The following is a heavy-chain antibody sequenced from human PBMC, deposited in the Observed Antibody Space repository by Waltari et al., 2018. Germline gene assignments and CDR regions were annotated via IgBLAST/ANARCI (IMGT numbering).Heavy chain of an antibody. CDR3: ARGTVDYIWGSYIRN. J-gene: IGHJ4*02. D-gene: IGHD3-16*01. CDR2: INTSGST. Sequence: QVQLQESGPGLVKPSQTLSLTCTVSGGSISSGSYYWSWIRQPAGKGLEWIGYINTSGSTNYNPSRKGRVTISVDTSKNQFALKLSSVTAADTAVYYCARGTVDYIWGSYIRNWGQGTLVTVSS. CDR1: GGSISSGSYY. V-gene: IGHV4-61*09.